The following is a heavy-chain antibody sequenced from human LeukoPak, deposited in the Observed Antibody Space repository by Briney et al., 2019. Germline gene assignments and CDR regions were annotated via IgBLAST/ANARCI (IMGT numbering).Heavy chain of an antibody. D-gene: IGHD5-18*01. CDR2: IIAIFGTA. Sequence: ASVKVSSKASRGTLSSYAISRVRQAPGQGLEWMGRIIAIFGTANYAQKFQGRVTITTDESTSTAYMELSSLRSEDTAVYYCARVADTAMEYYFDYWGQGTLVTVSS. V-gene: IGHV1-69*05. J-gene: IGHJ4*02. CDR1: RGTLSSYA. CDR3: ARVADTAMEYYFDY.